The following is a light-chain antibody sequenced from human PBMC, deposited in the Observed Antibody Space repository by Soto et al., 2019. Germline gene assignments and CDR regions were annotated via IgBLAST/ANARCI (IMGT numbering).Light chain of an antibody. CDR2: DVN. J-gene: IGLJ1*01. Sequence: QSALTQPASVSGSPGQSITISCTGTSSDIGSYNYVSWYQQHPGKAPKLMIYDVNNRPSGVSNRFSGSKSGNTASLTISGLQAEDEADYHCSSYTSSSTLLYVFGTGTQLTVL. CDR3: SSYTSSSTLLYV. V-gene: IGLV2-14*01. CDR1: SSDIGSYNY.